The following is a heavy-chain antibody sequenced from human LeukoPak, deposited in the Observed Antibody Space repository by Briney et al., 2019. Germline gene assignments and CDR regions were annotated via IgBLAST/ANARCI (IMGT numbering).Heavy chain of an antibody. CDR1: GGTFSSYA. Sequence: GSSVKVSCKASGGTFSSYAISWVRQAPGQGLEWMGRIIPILGIANYAQKFQGRVTITADKSTSTAYMELSSLRSEDTAVYYCARDALDSSGYYSHFEDHWGQGTLVTVSS. D-gene: IGHD3-22*01. V-gene: IGHV1-69*04. CDR3: ARDALDSSGYYSHFEDH. J-gene: IGHJ4*02. CDR2: IIPILGIA.